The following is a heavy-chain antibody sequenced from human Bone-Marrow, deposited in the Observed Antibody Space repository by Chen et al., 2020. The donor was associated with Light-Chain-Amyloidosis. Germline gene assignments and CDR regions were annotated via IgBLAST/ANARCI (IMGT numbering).Heavy chain of an antibody. D-gene: IGHD1-26*01. V-gene: IGHV6-1*01. J-gene: IGHJ4*02. CDR1: GDSVSSSSTA. CDR2: TFYTSKWYY. CDR3: ARGRGAYDY. Sequence: QVQLQQSGPGLVKPSQTLSLTRAISGDSVSSSSTAWNWIRQSPSRGLEWLGRTFYTSKWYYDYAPSVKSRMTFNTDSSKNHFSLQLDSVTPEDTAVYYCARGRGAYDYWGQGTLVTVSS.